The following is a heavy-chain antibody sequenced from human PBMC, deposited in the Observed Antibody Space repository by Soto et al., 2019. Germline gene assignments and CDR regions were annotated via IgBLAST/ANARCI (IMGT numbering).Heavy chain of an antibody. Sequence: SQTLSVTWTVSGGSISSRGCYRSWISQHPGKGLEWIGYIYYSGSTYYNPSLTSRVTISVDTSKNQFSLKLSSVTAADTAVYYCARDYLPSRLEDYNYGMDVWGQGTRSPSP. CDR2: IYYSGST. D-gene: IGHD4-17*01. CDR3: ARDYLPSRLEDYNYGMDV. J-gene: IGHJ6*02. V-gene: IGHV4-31*02. CDR1: GGSISSRGCY.